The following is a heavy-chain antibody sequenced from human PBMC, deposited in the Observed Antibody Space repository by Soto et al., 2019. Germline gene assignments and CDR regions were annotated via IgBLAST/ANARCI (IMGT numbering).Heavy chain of an antibody. V-gene: IGHV1-2*02. CDR1: GYTFSGYY. Sequence: ASVKVSCKGSGYTFSGYYIHWVRQARGQGLEWLGWINPDSGGTKYAQNFQGRVTMARDTSISTAYMELSGLRSDDTAVYYCARDENSSTSVYYYYYGMDVWGQGTSVTVSS. CDR2: INPDSGGT. J-gene: IGHJ6*02. CDR3: ARDENSSTSVYYYYYGMDV. D-gene: IGHD6-6*01.